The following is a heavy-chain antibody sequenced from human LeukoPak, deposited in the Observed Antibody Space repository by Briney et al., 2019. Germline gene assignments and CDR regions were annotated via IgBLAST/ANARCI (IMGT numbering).Heavy chain of an antibody. V-gene: IGHV3-30*18. J-gene: IGHJ4*02. CDR1: GFTFSTYG. D-gene: IGHD6-6*01. CDR3: AKTPRYIAARQSHFDY. Sequence: GGSLRLSCAASGFTFSTYGMHWVRQAPGKGLEWVAVIAYDGSNIHYADSVKGRFTFSRDNSKKTLYLQMNSLRAEDTAVYYCAKTPRYIAARQSHFDYWGQGTLVTVSS. CDR2: IAYDGSNI.